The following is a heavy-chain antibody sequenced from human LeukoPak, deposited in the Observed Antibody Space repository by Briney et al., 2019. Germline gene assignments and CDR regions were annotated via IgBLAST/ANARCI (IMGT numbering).Heavy chain of an antibody. CDR1: GFTFSSYG. V-gene: IGHV3-30*02. CDR3: AKDQHRYCSSTSCYTDY. CDR2: IRYDGSNK. Sequence: GALILSCAASGFTFSSYGMHWVRQAPGKGLEWVAFIRYDGSNKYYADSVKGRFTISRDNSKNTLYLQMNSLRAEDTAVYYCAKDQHRYCSSTSCYTDYWGQGTLVTVSS. J-gene: IGHJ4*02. D-gene: IGHD2-2*02.